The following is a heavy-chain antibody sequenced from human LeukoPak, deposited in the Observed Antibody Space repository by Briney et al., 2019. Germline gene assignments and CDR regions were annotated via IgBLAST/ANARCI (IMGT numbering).Heavy chain of an antibody. V-gene: IGHV1-69*05. CDR2: IIPIFGTA. CDR3: ASPWGFGETG. CDR1: GGTFSSYA. D-gene: IGHD3-10*01. J-gene: IGHJ4*02. Sequence: ASVKISWKASGGTFSSYAISWVRQAPGQGLEWMGGIIPIFGTANYAQKFQGRVTITTDESTSTAYMELSSLRSEDTAVYYCASPWGFGETGWGQGTLVTVSS.